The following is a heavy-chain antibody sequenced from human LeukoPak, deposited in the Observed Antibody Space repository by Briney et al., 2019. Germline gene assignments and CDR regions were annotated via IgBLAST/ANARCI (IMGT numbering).Heavy chain of an antibody. J-gene: IGHJ6*03. V-gene: IGHV3-21*01. CDR3: ARDVVGYSGYDWDYYYYYMDV. CDR1: GFTFSSYS. D-gene: IGHD5-12*01. Sequence: GGSLRLSCAASGFTFSSYSMNWVRQAPGKGLEWVSSISSSSSYIYYADPVKGRFTISRDNAKNSLYLQMNSLRAEDTAVYYCARDVVGYSGYDWDYYYYYMDVWGKGTTVTVSS. CDR2: ISSSSSYI.